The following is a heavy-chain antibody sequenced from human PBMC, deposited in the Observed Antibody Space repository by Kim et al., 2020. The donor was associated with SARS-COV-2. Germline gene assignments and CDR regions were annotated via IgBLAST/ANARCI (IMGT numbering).Heavy chain of an antibody. CDR1: GSSFSGYY. J-gene: IGHJ4*02. V-gene: IGHV4-34*01. Sequence: SETLSLTCAVYGSSFSGYYWTWIRQPPGKGLEWIGEITHSGSTNYNPSLKSRVTMSLDTSKSQFSLKLSSMTAADTAFYYCARGQWLVPQDYWGQGTLVTVSS. CDR3: ARGQWLVPQDY. D-gene: IGHD6-19*01. CDR2: ITHSGST.